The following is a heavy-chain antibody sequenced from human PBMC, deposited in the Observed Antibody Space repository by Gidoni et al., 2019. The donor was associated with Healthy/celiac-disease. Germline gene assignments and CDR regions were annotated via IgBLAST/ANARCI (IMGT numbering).Heavy chain of an antibody. CDR1: GFPFSSYA. Sequence: EVQLLESGGGLVQPGGSLRLSCAASGFPFSSYAMSWVRPAPGKGLEWVSAISGSGGSTYYADSVKGRFTISRDNSKNTLYLQMNSLRAEDTAVYYCAKGTQWLVPRALQHWGQGTLVTVSS. V-gene: IGHV3-23*01. CDR2: ISGSGGST. J-gene: IGHJ1*01. CDR3: AKGTQWLVPRALQH. D-gene: IGHD6-19*01.